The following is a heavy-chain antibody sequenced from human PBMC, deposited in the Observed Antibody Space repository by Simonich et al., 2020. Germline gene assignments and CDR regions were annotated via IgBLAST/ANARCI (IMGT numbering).Heavy chain of an antibody. CDR2: IYYSGST. D-gene: IGHD1-26*01. V-gene: IGHV4-59*08. CDR1: GGSISSYY. J-gene: IGHJ6*02. CDR3: ARSLGYYYYYYGMDV. Sequence: QVQLQESGPGLVKPSETLSLTCTVSGGSISSYYWSWIRQPPGKGLEWIGYIYYSGSTNYNPSLKSRVTISVDTSKIQFSLKLSSVTAADTAVYYCARSLGYYYYYYGMDVWGQGTTVTVSS.